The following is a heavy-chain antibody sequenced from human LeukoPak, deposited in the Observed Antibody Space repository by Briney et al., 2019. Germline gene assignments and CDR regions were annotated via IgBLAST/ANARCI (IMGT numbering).Heavy chain of an antibody. V-gene: IGHV3-48*03. CDR2: ISTSGSII. J-gene: IGHJ6*03. CDR1: GFTFSSYE. Sequence: GGSLRLSCAASGFTFSSYEMNWVRQAPGKGLEWILHISTSGSIIHYADSVKGRFTISRDNAKNSLYLQMNSLRAEDTALYFCARDATTEPGTVYMDVWGKGTTVTISS. CDR3: ARDATTEPGTVYMDV. D-gene: IGHD6-13*01.